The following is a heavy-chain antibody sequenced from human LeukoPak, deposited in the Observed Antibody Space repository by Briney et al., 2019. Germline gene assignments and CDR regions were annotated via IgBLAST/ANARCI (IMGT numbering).Heavy chain of an antibody. D-gene: IGHD1-26*01. J-gene: IGHJ4*02. V-gene: IGHV3-33*08. CDR1: GFSFSDSG. CDR3: ATEGPDGTYSYFHH. CDR2: LWSDERIK. Sequence: GRSLRLSCEASGFSFSDSGMHWVRQAPGKGLEWVAVLWSDERIKYYADPVKGRFTISRDNSKKTVWLQMDSLTVEDTALYYCATEGPDGTYSYFHHWGQGTLDIVSS.